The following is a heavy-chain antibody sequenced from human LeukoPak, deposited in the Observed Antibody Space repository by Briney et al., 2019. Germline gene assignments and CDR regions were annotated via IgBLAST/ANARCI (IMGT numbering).Heavy chain of an antibody. V-gene: IGHV3-48*04. Sequence: GGSLRLSCAASGFTFSNYSMNWVRQAPGKGLEWVSYISSSSSTIYYADSVKGRFTISRDNAKNSLYLQMNSLRAEDTAVYYCARVREFSPGYYDFWSGYYLDYWGQGTLVTVSS. CDR2: ISSSSSTI. J-gene: IGHJ4*02. CDR1: GFTFSNYS. D-gene: IGHD3-3*01. CDR3: ARVREFSPGYYDFWSGYYLDY.